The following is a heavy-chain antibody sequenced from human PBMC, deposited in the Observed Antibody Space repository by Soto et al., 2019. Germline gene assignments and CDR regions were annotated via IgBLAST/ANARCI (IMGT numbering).Heavy chain of an antibody. CDR1: GFTFSNYG. J-gene: IGHJ6*02. V-gene: IGHV1-18*01. D-gene: IGHD2-8*01. CDR3: ARDIESVTAKHFFYYYAMDV. Sequence: ASVKVSCKASGFTFSNYGLNWVRQAPGQGLEWMGWISANNGHTNYAQNLQGRVSMTTDTSTSTAYMELRGLTFDNTAVYYCARDIESVTAKHFFYYYAMDVWGQGTTVTVSS. CDR2: ISANNGHT.